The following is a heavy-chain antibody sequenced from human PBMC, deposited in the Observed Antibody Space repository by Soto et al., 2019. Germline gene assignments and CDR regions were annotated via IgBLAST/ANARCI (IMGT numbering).Heavy chain of an antibody. V-gene: IGHV4-34*01. CDR3: ARRGTAMVMNYYYGMDV. D-gene: IGHD5-18*01. J-gene: IGHJ6*02. CDR1: GGSFSGYY. CDR2: TNHSGST. Sequence: PSETLSLTCAVYGGSFSGYYWSWIRQPPGKGLEWIGETNHSGSTNYNPSLKSRVTISVDTSKNQFSLKLSSVTAADTAVYYCARRGTAMVMNYYYGMDVWGQGTTVTVSS.